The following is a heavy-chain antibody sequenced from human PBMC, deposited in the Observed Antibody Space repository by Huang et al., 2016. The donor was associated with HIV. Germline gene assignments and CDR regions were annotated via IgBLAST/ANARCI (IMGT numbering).Heavy chain of an antibody. CDR2: IIPIFGTT. D-gene: IGHD5-12*01. Sequence: QVQLVQSGAEVKKPGSSVKLSCQSSGGGSSSYAISWVRQARGQGLEWMGGIIPIFGTTAYAPRFQGRVTITADESTNTAYIELSSLEYDDTALYYCARSGPRWGLATIWTLVYWGQGTLVTVSS. J-gene: IGHJ4*02. CDR1: GGGSSSYA. CDR3: ARSGPRWGLATIWTLVY. V-gene: IGHV1-69*13.